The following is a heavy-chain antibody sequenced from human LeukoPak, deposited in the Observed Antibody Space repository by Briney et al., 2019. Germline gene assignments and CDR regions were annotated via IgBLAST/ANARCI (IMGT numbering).Heavy chain of an antibody. CDR3: ASRSLLYAFDI. J-gene: IGHJ3*02. D-gene: IGHD2-15*01. Sequence: SVKVSCKASGGTFSSYTISWVRQAPGQGLEWMGRIIPILGIANYAQKFQGRVTITADKSTSTAYMELSSLRSEDTAVYYCASRSLLYAFDIWGQGTMVTVSS. CDR2: IIPILGIA. CDR1: GGTFSSYT. V-gene: IGHV1-69*02.